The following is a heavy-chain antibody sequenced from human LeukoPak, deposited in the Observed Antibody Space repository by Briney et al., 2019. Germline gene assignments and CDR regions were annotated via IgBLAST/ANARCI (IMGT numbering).Heavy chain of an antibody. J-gene: IGHJ4*02. D-gene: IGHD6-13*01. Sequence: GGSLRLSCAASGFTFSSYSMNWVRQAPGKELEWVSSISSSSSYIYYADSVKGRFTISRDNAKNSLYLQMNSLRAEATAVYYCARVLRAAAVDYWGQGTLVTVSS. CDR3: ARVLRAAAVDY. CDR1: GFTFSSYS. V-gene: IGHV3-21*01. CDR2: ISSSSSYI.